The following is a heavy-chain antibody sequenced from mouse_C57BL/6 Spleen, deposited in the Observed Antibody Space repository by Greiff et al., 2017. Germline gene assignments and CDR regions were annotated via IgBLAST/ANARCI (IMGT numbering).Heavy chain of an antibody. Sequence: QVHVKQPGAELVKPGASVKMSCKASGYTFTSYWITWVKQRPGQGLEWIGDIYPGSGSTNYNEKFKSKATLTVDKPSSTAYMQLSSLTSEDSAVYYCARSMRANWDAMDYWGQGTSVTVSS. V-gene: IGHV1-55*01. CDR3: ARSMRANWDAMDY. D-gene: IGHD4-1*01. CDR2: IYPGSGST. CDR1: GYTFTSYW. J-gene: IGHJ4*01.